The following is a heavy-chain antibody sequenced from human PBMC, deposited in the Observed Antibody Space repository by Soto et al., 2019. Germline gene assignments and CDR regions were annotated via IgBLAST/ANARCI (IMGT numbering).Heavy chain of an antibody. CDR1: GFTFTDHY. Sequence: QVQLVESGGGLVKPGGSLRLSCTASGFTFTDHYMTWIRQAPGKGLEWVSYINRGGSNIYYADSVRGRFTISRDNAKNSVYLQMSSLRAEDTAIYYCARDMRGANWCQGTLVIVSS. CDR2: INRGGSNI. V-gene: IGHV3-11*01. D-gene: IGHD3-10*01. J-gene: IGHJ4*02. CDR3: ARDMRGAN.